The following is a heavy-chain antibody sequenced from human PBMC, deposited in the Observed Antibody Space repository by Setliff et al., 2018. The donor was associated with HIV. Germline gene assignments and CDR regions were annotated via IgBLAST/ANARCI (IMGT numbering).Heavy chain of an antibody. D-gene: IGHD3-22*01. V-gene: IGHV1-69*13. Sequence: GASVKVSCKASGDTFNSYAISWVRQAPGQGLEWMGGVIPIFGTANYAQKFQGRVTITADESTSTAYMELSSLRSEDTAVYYCAKGGYYDSTGYYYYYFYYLDEWGKGTTVTVSS. CDR3: AKGGYYDSTGYYYYYFYYLDE. J-gene: IGHJ6*03. CDR2: VIPIFGTA. CDR1: GDTFNSYA.